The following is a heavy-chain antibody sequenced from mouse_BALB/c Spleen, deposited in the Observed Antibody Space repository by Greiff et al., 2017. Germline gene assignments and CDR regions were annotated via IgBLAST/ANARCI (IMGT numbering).Heavy chain of an antibody. CDR3: TSTYDYDAWFAY. Sequence: EVTLVESGGGLVKPGGSLKLSCAASGFTFSSYTMSWVRQTPEKRLEWVATISSGGSYTYYPDSVKGRFTISRDNAKNTLYLQMSSLKSEDTAMYYCTSTYDYDAWFAYWGQGTLVTVSA. V-gene: IGHV5-6-4*01. CDR1: GFTFSSYT. D-gene: IGHD2-4*01. CDR2: ISSGGSYT. J-gene: IGHJ3*01.